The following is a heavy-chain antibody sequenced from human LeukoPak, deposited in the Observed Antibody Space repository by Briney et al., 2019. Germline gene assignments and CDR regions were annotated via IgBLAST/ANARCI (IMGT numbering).Heavy chain of an antibody. CDR1: GCTFSSYG. CDR3: ARGPSGYHNT. J-gene: IGHJ4*02. V-gene: IGHV3-30*02. CDR2: IQYDGSEK. Sequence: GGSLRLSCAVSGCTFSSYGMHWVRQAPGKGLEWVAFIQYDGSEKYYADSVKGRFTMSRDNSKNTLYLQMNSLRAEDTAVYYCARGPSGYHNTGGQGTLVTVSS. D-gene: IGHD5-12*01.